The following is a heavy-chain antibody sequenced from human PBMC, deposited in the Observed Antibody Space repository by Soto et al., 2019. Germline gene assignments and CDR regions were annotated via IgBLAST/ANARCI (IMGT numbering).Heavy chain of an antibody. CDR2: IHPSAGSA. V-gene: IGHV1-46*01. CDR3: ARGFGNYFDTSGYYDY. Sequence: QVQLVQSGAEVTEPGASVKISCKTSGYTFTSYYIHWIRQVPGVGLQWLGIIHPSAGSATYAEEFQGRVTMTRISSARTFYMELTRLQSEDTAVYFCARGFGNYFDTSGYYDYWGQGTLITVSS. J-gene: IGHJ4*02. D-gene: IGHD3-22*01. CDR1: GYTFTSYY.